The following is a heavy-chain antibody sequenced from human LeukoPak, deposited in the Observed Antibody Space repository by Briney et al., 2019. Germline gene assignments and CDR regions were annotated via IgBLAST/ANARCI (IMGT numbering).Heavy chain of an antibody. V-gene: IGHV1-2*02. D-gene: IGHD2-21*02. CDR1: GYTFTSYY. CDR3: VRPAYCGADCYFWFDS. CDR2: IRPSTGVT. J-gene: IGHJ5*01. Sequence: ASVKVSCKASGYTFTSYYMHWVRQAPGQGLEWMGWIRPSTGVTYYAQNFQGRVTVSRDTSISTVYMELSRLRSDDTALYYCVRPAYCGADCYFWFDSWGQGTLVTVSS.